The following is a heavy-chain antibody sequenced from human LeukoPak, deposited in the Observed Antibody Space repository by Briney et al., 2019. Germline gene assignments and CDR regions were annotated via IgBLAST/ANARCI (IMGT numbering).Heavy chain of an antibody. CDR2: ISHDGMNA. V-gene: IGHV3-23*01. CDR1: GLHFSGTA. Sequence: GGSLGLSCAASGLHFSGTAMSWVRQAPGKGLEWVSAISHDGMNAYYAGSVKGRFTISRDNSKKTVSLEMSSLTAADTGVYYCAKDGAQYSSGPECDPRGQGALVTVSP. J-gene: IGHJ5*02. D-gene: IGHD6-19*01. CDR3: AKDGAQYSSGPECDP.